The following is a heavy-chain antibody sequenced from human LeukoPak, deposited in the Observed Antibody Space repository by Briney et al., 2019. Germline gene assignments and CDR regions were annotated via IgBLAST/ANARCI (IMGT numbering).Heavy chain of an antibody. CDR2: IYWDDDK. CDR3: AHTPSFTY. Sequence: SGPTLVKPRQTLTLTCTFSGFSLSTSGMGVGWFRQPPGKALEWLTLIYWDDDKRYSQSLSSRLAITRGTSKNQVVLTMTNVVPMDTATYYCAHTPSFTYWGQGTLVTVSS. V-gene: IGHV2-5*02. CDR1: GFSLSTSGMG. J-gene: IGHJ4*02. D-gene: IGHD2-21*01.